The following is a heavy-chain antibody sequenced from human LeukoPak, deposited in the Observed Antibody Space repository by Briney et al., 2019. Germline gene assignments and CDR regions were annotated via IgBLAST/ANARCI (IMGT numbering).Heavy chain of an antibody. CDR1: GFTVSSNY. CDR2: IYSGGST. D-gene: IGHD3-22*01. Sequence: GGSLRLSCAASGFTVSSNYMSWVRQAPGKGLEWVSVIYSGGSTYYADSVKGRFTISRHNSKNTLYLQMNSLRAEDTALYYCAKDMDYYDSSGAIDYWGQGTLVTVSS. J-gene: IGHJ4*02. V-gene: IGHV3-53*04. CDR3: AKDMDYYDSSGAIDY.